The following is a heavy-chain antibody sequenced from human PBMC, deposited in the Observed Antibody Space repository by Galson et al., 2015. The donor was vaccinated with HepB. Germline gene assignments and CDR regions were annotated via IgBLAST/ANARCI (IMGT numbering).Heavy chain of an antibody. CDR2: INPSGGST. CDR1: GYTFTSYY. Sequence: SVKVSCKASGYTFTSYYMHWVRQAPGQGLEWMGIINPSGGSTSYAQKFQGRVTMTRDTSTSTVYMELSSLRSEDTAVYYCARGGWVVAATPTPSNNWFDPWGQGTLVTVSS. CDR3: ARGGWVVAATPTPSNNWFDP. J-gene: IGHJ5*02. D-gene: IGHD2-15*01. V-gene: IGHV1-46*01.